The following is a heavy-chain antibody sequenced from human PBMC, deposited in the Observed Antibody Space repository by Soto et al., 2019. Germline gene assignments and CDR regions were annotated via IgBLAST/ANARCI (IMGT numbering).Heavy chain of an antibody. J-gene: IGHJ4*02. D-gene: IGHD6-19*01. CDR3: AKGYGGQWLVRFYFDY. CDR2: ISGSGGST. Sequence: EVQLLESGGGLVQPGGSLRLSCAASGFTFSSYAMSWVRQAPGKGLEWVSAISGSGGSTYYADSVKDRFTISRDNSKNTLYLQMNSLRAEDTAVYYCAKGYGGQWLVRFYFDYWGQGTLVTVSS. V-gene: IGHV3-23*01. CDR1: GFTFSSYA.